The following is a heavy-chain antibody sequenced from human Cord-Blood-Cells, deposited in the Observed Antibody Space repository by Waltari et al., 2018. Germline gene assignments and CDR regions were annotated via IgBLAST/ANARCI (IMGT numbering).Heavy chain of an antibody. CDR1: GFTFSSYG. CDR3: AKDGNWNYDY. J-gene: IGHJ4*02. CDR2: ISYDGSNK. Sequence: QVQLVESGGGVVQPGRSLRLSCAASGFTFSSYGMHWVRQAPGKGLECVAGISYDGSNKYYADSVKGRFTISRDNSKNTLYLQMNSLRAEDTAVYYCAKDGNWNYDYWGQGTLVTVSS. V-gene: IGHV3-30*18. D-gene: IGHD1-7*01.